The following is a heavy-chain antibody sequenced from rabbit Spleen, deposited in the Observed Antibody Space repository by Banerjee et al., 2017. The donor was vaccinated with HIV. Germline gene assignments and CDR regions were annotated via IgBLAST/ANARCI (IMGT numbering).Heavy chain of an antibody. CDR1: GFSLSTNYY. Sequence: QEQLVESGGGLVKPGASLTLTCTASGFSLSTNYYMCWVRQAPGKGLEWIACIYTSSGSTWYASWAKGRFTISKTSSTTVALQMTSLTAADRATYFCARDLAGAIGWNFYLWGQGTLVTVS. D-gene: IGHD4-1*01. CDR3: ARDLAGAIGWNFYL. CDR2: IYTSSGST. J-gene: IGHJ4*01. V-gene: IGHV1S45*01.